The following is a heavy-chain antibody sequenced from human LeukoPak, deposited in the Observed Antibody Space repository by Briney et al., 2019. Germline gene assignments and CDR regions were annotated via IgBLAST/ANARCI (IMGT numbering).Heavy chain of an antibody. CDR2: ISGSGVST. CDR3: AKENLATLVKGFFDY. Sequence: GGSLRLSCAASGFTFSSYGMRWVRQAPGKGLEWVSGISGSGVSTYYADSVNGRFTISRDNSKNTLYLQMTGLRAEDTAVYYCAKENLATLVKGFFDYWRQGTLVTVSS. CDR1: GFTFSSYG. J-gene: IGHJ4*02. D-gene: IGHD4-23*01. V-gene: IGHV3-23*01.